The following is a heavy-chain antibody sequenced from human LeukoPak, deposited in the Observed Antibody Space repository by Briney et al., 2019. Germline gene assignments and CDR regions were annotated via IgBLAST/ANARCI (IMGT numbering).Heavy chain of an antibody. CDR1: GFTFSSYA. CDR2: IRYDGNNK. CDR3: ARDSSARAFDI. Sequence: GSLRLSCAASGFTFSSYAMHWVRQAPGKGLEWVTFIRYDGNNKYYADSVKGRFTISRDNAKNSPYLQMNSLRAEDTALYYCARDSSARAFDIWGQGTMVTVSS. V-gene: IGHV3-30*02. J-gene: IGHJ3*02. D-gene: IGHD6-19*01.